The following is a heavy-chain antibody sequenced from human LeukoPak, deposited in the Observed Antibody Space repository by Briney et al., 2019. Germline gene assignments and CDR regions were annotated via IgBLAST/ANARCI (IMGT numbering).Heavy chain of an antibody. CDR2: ISWISDSI. CDR3: AKGIRGATIRDGMDV. Sequence: GGSLRLSCAASGFTFDDHAMHWVRQAPGKGLEWVSGISWISDSIDYADSVKGRFTISRDNAKNSLYLQMNSLRAEDTALYYCAKGIRGATIRDGMDVWGQGTTVTVSS. V-gene: IGHV3-9*01. D-gene: IGHD5-12*01. CDR1: GFTFDDHA. J-gene: IGHJ6*02.